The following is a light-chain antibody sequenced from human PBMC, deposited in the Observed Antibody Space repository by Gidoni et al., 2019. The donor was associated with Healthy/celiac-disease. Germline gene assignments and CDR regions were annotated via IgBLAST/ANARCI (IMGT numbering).Light chain of an antibody. V-gene: IGKV3-20*01. CDR2: GAS. CDR1: VSSSY. CDR3: QQYGSSPGT. Sequence: VSSSYLAWYQQKSGQAPSILIYGASSRATGIPDRFSGSGSGTAFTLTISSLEPEDFAVYYCQQYGSSPGTFGQGTKLEIK. J-gene: IGKJ2*01.